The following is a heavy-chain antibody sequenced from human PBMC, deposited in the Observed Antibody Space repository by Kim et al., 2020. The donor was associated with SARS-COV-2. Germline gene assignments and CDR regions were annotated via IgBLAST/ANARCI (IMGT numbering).Heavy chain of an antibody. V-gene: IGHV4-34*01. Sequence: PSLKSRVSISGDTAKNQFSLKRSSVTATDTAVYYCARGLIWGAAAVNWFDPWGQGTLVTVSS. D-gene: IGHD6-13*01. CDR3: ARGLIWGAAAVNWFDP. J-gene: IGHJ5*02.